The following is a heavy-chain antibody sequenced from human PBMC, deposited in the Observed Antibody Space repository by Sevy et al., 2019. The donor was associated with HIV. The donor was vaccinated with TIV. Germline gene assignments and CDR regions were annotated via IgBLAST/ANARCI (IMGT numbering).Heavy chain of an antibody. CDR2: ISGYNRNT. CDR3: ARGACSSTSCYTLIAGLPYYYYGMDV. V-gene: IGHV1-18*01. D-gene: IGHD2-2*02. CDR1: GYTFTSYG. J-gene: IGHJ6*02. Sequence: ASVKVSCKASGYTFTSYGISWVRHAPGQGLEWMGWISGYNRNTNYAQKLQGRVTMTTDTSTGTAYMELRSLRSDDTAVYYCARGACSSTSCYTLIAGLPYYYYGMDVWGQGTTVTVSS.